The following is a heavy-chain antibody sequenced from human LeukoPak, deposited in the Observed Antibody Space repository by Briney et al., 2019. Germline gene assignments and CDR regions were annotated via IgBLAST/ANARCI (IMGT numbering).Heavy chain of an antibody. CDR2: ISSSGSTI. J-gene: IGHJ6*02. CDR1: GFTFSSNE. Sequence: GGSLRLSCAASGFTFSSNEMNWVRQAPGKGLEWVSYISSSGSTIYYADSVKGRFTISRDNAKNSLYLQMNSLRAEDTALYYCASQKANFYDSSGDVWGQGTTVTVSS. D-gene: IGHD3-22*01. V-gene: IGHV3-48*03. CDR3: ASQKANFYDSSGDV.